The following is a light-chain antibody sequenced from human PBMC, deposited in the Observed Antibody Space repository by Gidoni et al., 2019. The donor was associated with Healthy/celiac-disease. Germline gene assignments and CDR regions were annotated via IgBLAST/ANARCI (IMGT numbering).Light chain of an antibody. J-gene: IGKJ4*01. V-gene: IGKV3-15*01. CDR3: QQYNNWPLT. CDR2: GAS. Sequence: EIVITHSPATLSVSPGERATLSCRASQSVSSNLAWYQQKPGQAPRLLIYGASTRATGIPARFSGSGSGTEFTLTISSLQSEDFAVDYCQQYNNWPLTFGGGTKVEIK. CDR1: QSVSSN.